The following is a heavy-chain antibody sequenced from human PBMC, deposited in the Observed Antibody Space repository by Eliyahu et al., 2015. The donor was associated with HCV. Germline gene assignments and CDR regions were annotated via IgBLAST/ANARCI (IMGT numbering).Heavy chain of an antibody. J-gene: IGHJ3*02. CDR1: XXTFTDYS. CDR2: VSSGSSYI. V-gene: IGHV3-21*01. D-gene: IGHD2-8*02. CDR3: ARDLEGRTGLLINCAFDM. Sequence: EVQLVESGGGLVKPGGSXXLXCAASXXTFTDYSMNWVRQXPGKGLEWXSSVSSGSSYIYYADSVKGRFTISRDNAKNSLYLQMNSLRAEDTAVYYCARDLEGRTGLLINCAFDMWGQGTMVTVSS.